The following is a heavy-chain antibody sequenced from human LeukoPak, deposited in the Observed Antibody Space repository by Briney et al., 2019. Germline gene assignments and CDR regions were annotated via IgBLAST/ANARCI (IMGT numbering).Heavy chain of an antibody. Sequence: XSWVRQXPGQGLEWMGRIIPILGIANYAQKFQGRVTITADKSTSTAYMELSSLRSEDTAVYYCARGGPITGTTGYYYGMDVWGQGTTVTVSS. CDR3: ARGGPITGTTGYYYGMDV. J-gene: IGHJ6*02. CDR2: IIPILGIA. D-gene: IGHD1-7*01. V-gene: IGHV1-69*04.